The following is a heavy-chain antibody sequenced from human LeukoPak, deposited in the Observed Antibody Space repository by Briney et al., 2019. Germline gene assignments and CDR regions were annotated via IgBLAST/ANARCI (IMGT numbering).Heavy chain of an antibody. Sequence: SETLSLTCTVSGGSISSYYWSWIRQPPGKGLEWIGYIYYSGSTNYNPSLKSRVTTSVDTSKNQFSLKLSSVTAADTAVYYCASIHRVVPAAIEDWGQGTLVTVSS. CDR2: IYYSGST. CDR1: GGSISSYY. J-gene: IGHJ4*02. V-gene: IGHV4-59*08. D-gene: IGHD2-2*01. CDR3: ASIHRVVPAAIED.